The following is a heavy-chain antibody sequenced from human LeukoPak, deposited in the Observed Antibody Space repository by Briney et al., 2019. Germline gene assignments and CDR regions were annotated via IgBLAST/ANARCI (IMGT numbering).Heavy chain of an antibody. Sequence: SETLSLTCTVSGGSTRSYYWGWVRQPAGKGLEWIGRIYTTGTTNYNPSLKSRLTLSVDTSKNQFSLKLTSVGAADTAIYYCARQGYTASYYFLDYWSPGTLVTVSS. CDR1: GGSTRSYY. CDR2: IYTTGTT. J-gene: IGHJ4*02. V-gene: IGHV4-4*07. D-gene: IGHD3-10*01. CDR3: ARQGYTASYYFLDY.